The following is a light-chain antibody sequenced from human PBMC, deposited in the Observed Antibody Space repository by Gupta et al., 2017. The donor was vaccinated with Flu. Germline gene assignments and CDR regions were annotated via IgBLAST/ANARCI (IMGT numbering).Light chain of an antibody. Sequence: QSVLTQPPSASGTPGQRVSLSCSGSSSNVGSNSVHWYQQLPGTAPKLLIFRNNQRPSGVPDRFSGSKSGASASLAISGLRSYDEADYYCASWDDSLSAVVFGGGTKLTVL. V-gene: IGLV1-47*01. CDR3: ASWDDSLSAVV. CDR1: SSNVGSNS. CDR2: RNN. J-gene: IGLJ2*01.